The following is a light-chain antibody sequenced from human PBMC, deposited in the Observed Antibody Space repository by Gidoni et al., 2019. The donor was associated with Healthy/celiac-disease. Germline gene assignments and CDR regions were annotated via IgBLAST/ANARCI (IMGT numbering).Light chain of an antibody. J-gene: IGLJ1*01. CDR1: SSDVGGYNH. CDR3: SSYTSSSTSYV. CDR2: EVT. Sequence: QSALTQPASVSGSPGQSITLSCPGTSSDVGGYNHVSWYQQHPGKAPKLMIYEVTNRPSGVSDRFFGSKSGNTASLTISGLQAEDEADYYCSSYTSSSTSYVFRTGTKVTVL. V-gene: IGLV2-14*01.